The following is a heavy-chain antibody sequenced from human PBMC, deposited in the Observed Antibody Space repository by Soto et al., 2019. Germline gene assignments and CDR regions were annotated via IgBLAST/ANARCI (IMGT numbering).Heavy chain of an antibody. CDR3: ARDRRYYYDSSGYYYTYGGYDY. Sequence: QVQLVQSGAEVKKPGASVKVSCKASGYTFTSYGISWVRQAPGQGLEWMGWISAYNGNTNYAQKRQGRVTMTTDTATSTAYMELRSLRSDDTAVYYCARDRRYYYDSSGYYYTYGGYDYWGQGTLVTVSS. CDR1: GYTFTSYG. J-gene: IGHJ4*02. D-gene: IGHD3-22*01. CDR2: ISAYNGNT. V-gene: IGHV1-18*01.